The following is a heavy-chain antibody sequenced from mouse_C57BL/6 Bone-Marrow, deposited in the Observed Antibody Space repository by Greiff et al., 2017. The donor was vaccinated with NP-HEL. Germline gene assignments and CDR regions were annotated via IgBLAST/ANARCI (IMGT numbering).Heavy chain of an antibody. V-gene: IGHV1-67*01. CDR3: AREDYCNVRDAMDY. CDR2: ISTYYGDA. J-gene: IGHJ4*01. CDR1: GYTFTDYA. D-gene: IGHD2-1*01. Sequence: QVQLQQSGPELVRPGVSVKISCKGSGYTFTDYAMHWVKQSHAKSLEWIGVISTYYGDASYTPQFKDNATMTVDKSTSTAYMELARLSSEDSAVYYCAREDYCNVRDAMDYWGQGTSVTVSS.